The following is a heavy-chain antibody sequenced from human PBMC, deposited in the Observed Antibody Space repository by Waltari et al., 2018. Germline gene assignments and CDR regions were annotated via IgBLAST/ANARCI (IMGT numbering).Heavy chain of an antibody. CDR3: ARKYCSSTSCYTGGGWFDP. V-gene: IGHV4-59*01. D-gene: IGHD2-2*02. J-gene: IGHJ5*02. Sequence: QVQLQESGPGLVKPSETLSLTCTVSGGSISSYYWSWIRQPPGKGLEWIGYIYYSGSTHYNPALKSRVTISVDTSRNQFSLKLSSVTAADTAVYYCARKYCSSTSCYTGGGWFDPWGQGTLVTVSS. CDR2: IYYSGST. CDR1: GGSISSYY.